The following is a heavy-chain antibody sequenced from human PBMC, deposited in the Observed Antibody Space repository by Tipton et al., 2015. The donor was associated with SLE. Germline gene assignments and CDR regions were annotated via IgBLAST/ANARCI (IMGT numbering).Heavy chain of an antibody. Sequence: TLSLTCTVSGGSVSSGSYYWSWIRQPPGKGLEWIGYIYYSGSTYYNPSLKSRVTISVDTSKNQFSLKLSSVTAADTAVYYCARDGWIQLWSAFDIWGQGTMVTVSS. CDR1: GGSVSSGSYY. CDR2: IYYSGST. J-gene: IGHJ3*02. D-gene: IGHD5-18*01. CDR3: ARDGWIQLWSAFDI. V-gene: IGHV4-30-4*08.